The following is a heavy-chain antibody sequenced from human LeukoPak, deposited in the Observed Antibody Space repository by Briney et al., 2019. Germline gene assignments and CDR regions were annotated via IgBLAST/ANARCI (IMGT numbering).Heavy chain of an antibody. D-gene: IGHD6-13*01. V-gene: IGHV4-59*13. J-gene: IGHJ4*02. CDR3: ARATYRRSWFHFDY. CDR1: GGSISTYD. Sequence: PSETLSLTCTVSGGSISTYDRTWIRQPPGKGLEWIVYIYYSGSTNYNPSLKSRVTISLDTSKNQFSLKLTSVTAADAAVYYCARATYRRSWFHFDYWGRGTLVTVSS. CDR2: IYYSGST.